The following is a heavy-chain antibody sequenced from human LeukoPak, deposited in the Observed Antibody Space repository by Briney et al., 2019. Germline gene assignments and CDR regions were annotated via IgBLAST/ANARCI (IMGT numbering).Heavy chain of an antibody. CDR3: AREVGEIVATDY. CDR1: GYTFTGYY. J-gene: IGHJ4*02. Sequence: GASVKVSCKASGYTFTGYYMHWVRQAPGQGLEWMGWINPNSGGTNYAQKFQGRVTMTRDTSVSTAYMELSRLRSDDTAVYYCAREVGEIVATDYWGQGTLVTVSS. V-gene: IGHV1-2*02. D-gene: IGHD5-12*01. CDR2: INPNSGGT.